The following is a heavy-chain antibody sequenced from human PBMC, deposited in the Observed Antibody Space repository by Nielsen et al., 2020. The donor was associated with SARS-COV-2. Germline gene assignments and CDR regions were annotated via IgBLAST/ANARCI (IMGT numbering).Heavy chain of an antibody. CDR1: GGSISSSSYY. V-gene: IGHV4-39*01. Sequence: GSLRLSCTVSGGSISSSSYYWGWIRQPPGKGLEWIGSIYYSGSTYYNPSLKSRVTISVDTSKNQFSLKLSSVTAADTAVYYCARVDYDILTGPNWFDPWGQGTLVTVSS. D-gene: IGHD3-9*01. J-gene: IGHJ5*02. CDR2: IYYSGST. CDR3: ARVDYDILTGPNWFDP.